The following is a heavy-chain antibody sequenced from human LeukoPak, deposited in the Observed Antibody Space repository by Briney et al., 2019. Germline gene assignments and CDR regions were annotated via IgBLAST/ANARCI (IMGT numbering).Heavy chain of an antibody. CDR1: GGSFTGYY. Sequence: SETLSLTCAVYGGSFTGYYWNWIRQPPGKGLEWIGEIEHSGSTKYNPSLRSRVTISADTSKNQFSLKMSSVTAADTAVYYCARTSGDWLSWAWIGVDVWGKGTTVTISS. D-gene: IGHD3-9*01. V-gene: IGHV4-34*01. J-gene: IGHJ6*04. CDR3: ARTSGDWLSWAWIGVDV. CDR2: IEHSGST.